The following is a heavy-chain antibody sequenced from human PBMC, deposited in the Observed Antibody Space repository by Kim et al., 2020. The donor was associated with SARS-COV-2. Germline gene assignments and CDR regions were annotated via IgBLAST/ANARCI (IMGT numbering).Heavy chain of an antibody. Sequence: GGSLRLSCAASGFTFSADWMTWVRQAPGKGLEWVANINEHGTKADYADSLRGRFTISRDNAADSLFLQMNNMRVDDTAVYYCARAGFAGACVYRGQGIRVTVPT. V-gene: IGHV3-7*03. D-gene: IGHD2-21*01. CDR1: GFTFSADW. CDR2: INEHGTKA. CDR3: ARAGFAGACVY. J-gene: IGHJ4*02.